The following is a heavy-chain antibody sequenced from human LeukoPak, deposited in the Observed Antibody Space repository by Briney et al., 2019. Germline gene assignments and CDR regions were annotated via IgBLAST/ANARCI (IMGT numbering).Heavy chain of an antibody. D-gene: IGHD3-3*01. CDR2: ITGSGGRT. CDR1: GFTFSSYA. Sequence: GGSLRLSCAASGFTFSSYAMNWVRQAPGKGLEWVSAITGSGGRTYYADSVKGRFTISRDNAKNTLYLQMNSLRAEDTAVYYCVNFYPTGYWGQGTLVTVSS. CDR3: VNFYPTGY. J-gene: IGHJ4*02. V-gene: IGHV3-23*01.